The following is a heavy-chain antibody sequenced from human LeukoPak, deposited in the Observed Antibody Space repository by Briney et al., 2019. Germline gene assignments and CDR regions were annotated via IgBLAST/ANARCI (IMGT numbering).Heavy chain of an antibody. CDR3: TTGVIQYYYDSSGYLY. CDR2: IKSKTDGGTT. Sequence: PGGSLRLSCAASGFTFSNAWMSWVRQAPGKGLEWVGRIKSKTDGGTTDYAAPVKGRFTISRDDSKNTLYPQMNSLKTEDTAVYYCTTGVIQYYYDSSGYLYWGQGTLVTVSS. V-gene: IGHV3-15*01. J-gene: IGHJ4*02. CDR1: GFTFSNAW. D-gene: IGHD3-22*01.